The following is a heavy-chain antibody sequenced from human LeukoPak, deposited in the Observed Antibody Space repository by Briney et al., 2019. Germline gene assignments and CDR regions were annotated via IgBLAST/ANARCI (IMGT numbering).Heavy chain of an antibody. Sequence: GGSPRLSCAASGLTLTHAWMSWVRQAPGKGLEWIGRSKSQTDGGATDYAAPVKGRFTILRDDSKNTVYLQMNSLKTEDTAVYYCTTLSYVGGYWGQGTLVTVSS. D-gene: IGHD3-10*02. CDR3: TTLSYVGGY. CDR2: SKSQTDGGAT. V-gene: IGHV3-15*01. J-gene: IGHJ4*02. CDR1: GLTLTHAW.